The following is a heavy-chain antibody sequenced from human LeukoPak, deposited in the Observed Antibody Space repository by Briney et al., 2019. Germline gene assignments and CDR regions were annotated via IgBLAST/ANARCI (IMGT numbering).Heavy chain of an antibody. D-gene: IGHD2-15*01. CDR3: ARDGSGGAFDI. J-gene: IGHJ3*02. V-gene: IGHV1-69*05. CDR2: IIPIFGTA. CDR1: GGTFSSYA. Sequence: ASVKVSCKASGGTFSSYAISWVRQAPGQGLEWMGRIIPIFGTANYAQKFQGRVTITTDESTSTAYMELSSLRSEDTAVYYCARDGSGGAFDIWGQGTMVTVSS.